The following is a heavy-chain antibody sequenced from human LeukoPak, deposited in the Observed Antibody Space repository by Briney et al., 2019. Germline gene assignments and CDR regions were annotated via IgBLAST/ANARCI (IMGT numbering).Heavy chain of an antibody. CDR1: GGSISSSSYY. V-gene: IGHV4-39*07. Sequence: SETLSLTCTVSGGSISSSSYYWGWIRQPPGKGLEWIGSIYYSGSTYYNPSLESRLTISVDTSKNQFSLKLRSVTAADTAVYYCARDPSGYWYFDLWGRGTLVTVSS. CDR2: IYYSGST. CDR3: ARDPSGYWYFDL. D-gene: IGHD2-15*01. J-gene: IGHJ2*01.